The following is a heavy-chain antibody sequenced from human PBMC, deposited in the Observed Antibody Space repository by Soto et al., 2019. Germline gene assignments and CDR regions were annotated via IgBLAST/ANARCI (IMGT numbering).Heavy chain of an antibody. J-gene: IGHJ6*02. CDR1: GGSIRSYY. Sequence: ETLSLTCTDSGGSIRSYYWSGIRQPDGKGLEWIGRIYTSGSTNYNPSLKSRVTMSVDTSKNQFSLKLSSVTAADTAVYYCARGHCSSTSCWGGYYYGMDVWGQGTTVTVSS. D-gene: IGHD2-2*01. CDR2: IYTSGST. V-gene: IGHV4-4*07. CDR3: ARGHCSSTSCWGGYYYGMDV.